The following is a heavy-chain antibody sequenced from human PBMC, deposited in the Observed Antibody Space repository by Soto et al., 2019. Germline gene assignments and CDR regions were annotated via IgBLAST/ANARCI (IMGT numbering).Heavy chain of an antibody. J-gene: IGHJ4*02. V-gene: IGHV2-70*11. D-gene: IGHD3-9*01. CDR1: GFSLSTSGMC. CDR2: IDWDDDK. CDR3: ARLRYFDWLLDY. Sequence: SGPTLVNPTQTLTLTCTFSGFSLSTSGMCVSWIRQPPGKALEWLARIDWDDDKYYSTSLKTRLTISKDTSKSQVVLAMTNMDPVDTATYYCARLRYFDWLLDYWGQGTLVTVSS.